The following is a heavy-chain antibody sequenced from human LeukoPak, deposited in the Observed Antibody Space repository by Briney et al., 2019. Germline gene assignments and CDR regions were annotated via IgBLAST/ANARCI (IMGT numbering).Heavy chain of an antibody. J-gene: IGHJ4*02. D-gene: IGHD6-19*01. CDR1: GGSFSSGTFY. CDR2: IHFSGGT. V-gene: IGHV4-39*01. Sequence: SETLSLTCTFSGGSFSSGTFYWAWIRQPPGKGLEWIGSIHFSGGTYYNPSLKSRVTISVDTSKNQFSLKVTSVTVADTAVYYCARSGGRLARSPFDYWGQGTLVTVSS. CDR3: ARSGGRLARSPFDY.